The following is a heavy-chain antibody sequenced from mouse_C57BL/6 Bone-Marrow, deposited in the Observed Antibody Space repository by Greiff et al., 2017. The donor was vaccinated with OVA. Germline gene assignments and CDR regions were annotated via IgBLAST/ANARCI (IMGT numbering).Heavy chain of an antibody. CDR3: ARYKVRTPYFDY. Sequence: VQLQQSGPVLVKPGASVKMSCKASGYTFTDYYMNWVKQSHGKSLEWIGVINPYNGGTSYNQKFKGKATLTVDKSSSTAYMELNSLTSEDSAVYYCARYKVRTPYFDYWGQGTTLTVSS. V-gene: IGHV1-19*01. D-gene: IGHD1-3*01. J-gene: IGHJ2*01. CDR1: GYTFTDYY. CDR2: INPYNGGT.